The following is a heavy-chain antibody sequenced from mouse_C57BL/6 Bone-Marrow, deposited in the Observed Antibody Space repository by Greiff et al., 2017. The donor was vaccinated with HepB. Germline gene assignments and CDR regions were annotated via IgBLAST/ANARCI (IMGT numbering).Heavy chain of an antibody. Sequence: QVQLKQPGAELVKPGASVKLSCKASGYTFTSYWMQWVKQRPGQGLEWIGEIDPSDSYTNYNQKFKGKATLTVDTSSSTAYMQLSSLTSEDSAVYYCANYGNYDAYWGQGTLVTVSA. CDR3: ANYGNYDAY. CDR2: IDPSDSYT. CDR1: GYTFTSYW. J-gene: IGHJ3*01. V-gene: IGHV1-50*01. D-gene: IGHD2-1*01.